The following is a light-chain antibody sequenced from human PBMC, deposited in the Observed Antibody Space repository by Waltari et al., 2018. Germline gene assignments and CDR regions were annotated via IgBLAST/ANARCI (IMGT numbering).Light chain of an antibody. CDR3: ALYMGSGIWV. V-gene: IGLV8-61*01. CDR1: SGLLSPTSS. J-gene: IGLJ3*02. Sequence: QTVVTQEPSLSVSPGGTVTLTLTLISGLLSPTSSATWYQQTPGQAPRTLVYKANARSSGVPDRFSGSILGNTAALTITGAQADDESDYYCALYMGSGIWVFGGGTRLTVL. CDR2: KAN.